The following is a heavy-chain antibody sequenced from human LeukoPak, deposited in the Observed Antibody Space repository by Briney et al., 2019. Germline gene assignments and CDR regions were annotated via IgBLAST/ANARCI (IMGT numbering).Heavy chain of an antibody. J-gene: IGHJ4*02. Sequence: SQTLSLTCTVSGXSISSGGYYWSWIRQHPGKGLEWIGYIYYSGSTFYNPSLKSRITISVDTSKNQFSLKLNSVTAADTAVYYCAREGGYCGGDCYSDYWGQGTLVTVSS. CDR1: GXSISSGGYY. CDR2: IYYSGST. D-gene: IGHD2-21*02. CDR3: AREGGYCGGDCYSDY. V-gene: IGHV4-31*03.